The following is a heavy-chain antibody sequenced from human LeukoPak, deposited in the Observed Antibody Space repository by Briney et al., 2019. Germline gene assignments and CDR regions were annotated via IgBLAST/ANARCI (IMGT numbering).Heavy chain of an antibody. CDR1: GGTFSSYA. D-gene: IGHD3-22*01. CDR3: ARSTYYYDSSGYCLPFHFDY. Sequence: GASVNVSCKACGGTFSSYAIRRAPQAPGQGLEWMGGIIPIFGTANYARKFQGRVTITADESTSTAYMELSSLRSEDTAVYYCARSTYYYDSSGYCLPFHFDYWGQGTLVTVSS. CDR2: IIPIFGTA. J-gene: IGHJ4*02. V-gene: IGHV1-69*01.